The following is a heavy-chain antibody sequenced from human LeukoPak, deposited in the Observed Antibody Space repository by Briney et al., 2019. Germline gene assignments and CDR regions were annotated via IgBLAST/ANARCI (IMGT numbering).Heavy chain of an antibody. Sequence: ASVKVSCKASGYTFTSYDINWVRQATGQGLEWMGWMNPNSGNTGYAQKFQGRVTITRNTSISTAYMELSSLRSEDTAVYYCARRMLWGDWFDPWGQGTLVTVSS. D-gene: IGHD2-8*01. CDR2: MNPNSGNT. CDR3: ARRMLWGDWFDP. V-gene: IGHV1-8*03. J-gene: IGHJ5*02. CDR1: GYTFTSYD.